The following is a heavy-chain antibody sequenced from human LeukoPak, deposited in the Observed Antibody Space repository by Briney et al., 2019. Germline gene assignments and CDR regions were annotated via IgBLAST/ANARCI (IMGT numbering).Heavy chain of an antibody. CDR2: IQHSGST. J-gene: IGHJ4*02. V-gene: IGHV4-61*01. CDR3: ARSSVAGPGGFDY. D-gene: IGHD6-19*01. Sequence: SETLSLTCTVSGDSVSRISFYWSWIRQPPGKGLQYIGYIQHSGSTNYNPSLKSRVTISVNTSKNQFSLKLSSVTAADTAVYYCARSSVAGPGGFDYWGQGTLVTVSS. CDR1: GDSVSRISFY.